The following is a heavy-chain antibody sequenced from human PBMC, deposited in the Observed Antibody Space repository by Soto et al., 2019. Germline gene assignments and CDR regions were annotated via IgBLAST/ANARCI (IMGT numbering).Heavy chain of an antibody. CDR2: ISNDGSNK. CDR1: GFTFSSYG. Sequence: GGSLRLSCAASGFTFSSYGMHWVRQAPGKGLEWLAVISNDGSNKYYADSVKGRFTISRDNSKNTLYLQMNSLRAEDTAVYYCAKEWVYDSSGWSFDYWGQGTLVTVSS. V-gene: IGHV3-30*18. J-gene: IGHJ4*02. D-gene: IGHD3-22*01. CDR3: AKEWVYDSSGWSFDY.